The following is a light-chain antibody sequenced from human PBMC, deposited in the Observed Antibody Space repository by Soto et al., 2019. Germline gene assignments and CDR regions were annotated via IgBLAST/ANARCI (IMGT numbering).Light chain of an antibody. V-gene: IGKV4-1*01. CDR3: QQNYSTTPL. CDR1: QSVLYSSNNKNY. CDR2: WAS. Sequence: DIVMTQSPDSLAVSPGERATINCKSTQSVLYSSNNKNYLAWYQQKPGQPPKLLIYWASTRESGVPDRFSGSGSETDFTLTISSLQAEDVAVYYCQQNYSTTPLFGPGTKVDIK. J-gene: IGKJ3*01.